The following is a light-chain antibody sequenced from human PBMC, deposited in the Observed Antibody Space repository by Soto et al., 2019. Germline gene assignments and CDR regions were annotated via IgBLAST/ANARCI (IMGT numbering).Light chain of an antibody. J-gene: IGLJ1*01. CDR2: LNSDGSH. V-gene: IGLV4-69*01. CDR1: SGHSSYA. Sequence: QLLLTQSPSASASLGASVKLTCTLSSGHSSYAIAWHQQQPEKGPRYLMKLNSDGSHSKGDGIPDRFSGSSSGAERYLTISSLQSEDGADYYCQTWGTGIHYVFGTGTKLTVL. CDR3: QTWGTGIHYV.